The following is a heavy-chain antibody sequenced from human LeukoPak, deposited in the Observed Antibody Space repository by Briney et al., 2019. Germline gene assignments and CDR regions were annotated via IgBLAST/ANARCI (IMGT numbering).Heavy chain of an antibody. D-gene: IGHD3-3*01. Sequence: QTGGSLRLSCAASGFTFSSYWMSWVRQAPGKGLEWVANIKQDGSEKYYVDSVKGRFTISRDNSKNTLYLQMNSLRAEDTAVYYCASFFWSGYYFDYWGQGTLVTVSS. CDR2: IKQDGSEK. CDR3: ASFFWSGYYFDY. CDR1: GFTFSSYW. J-gene: IGHJ4*02. V-gene: IGHV3-7*03.